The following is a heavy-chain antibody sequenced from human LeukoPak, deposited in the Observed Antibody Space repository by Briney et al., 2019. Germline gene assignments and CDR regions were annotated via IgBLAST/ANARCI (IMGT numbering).Heavy chain of an antibody. CDR1: GFPFSSYA. J-gene: IGHJ4*02. V-gene: IGHV3-23*01. Sequence: GGSLRLSCAASGFPFSSYAMSWVRQAPGKGLEWVSTISGSGGSSYYADSVKGRITISRDNSKSTLHLQMNSLGAEDTALYYCAKDFFYGNSGYAFDCWGQGTLVTVSS. D-gene: IGHD3-22*01. CDR2: ISGSGGSS. CDR3: AKDFFYGNSGYAFDC.